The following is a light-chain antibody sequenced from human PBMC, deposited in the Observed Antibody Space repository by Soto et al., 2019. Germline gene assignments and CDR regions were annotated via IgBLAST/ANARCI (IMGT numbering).Light chain of an antibody. CDR2: DAS. J-gene: IGKJ1*01. CDR1: QSVSSN. V-gene: IGKV3-15*01. CDR3: QQYNNWPQT. Sequence: EIVMTQSPATLSVSPGERATLSCRASQSVSSNFAWYQQKPGQAPRLLIYDASTRATAIPARFSGSGSGTEFTLTISSLQSADFAVYYCQQYNNWPQTFGQGTKVDIK.